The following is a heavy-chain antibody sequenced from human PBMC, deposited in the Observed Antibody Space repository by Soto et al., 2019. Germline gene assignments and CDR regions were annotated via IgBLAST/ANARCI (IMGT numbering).Heavy chain of an antibody. Sequence: EVQLVQSGAEVKKPGESLKISCKGSGNSFISNWIAWVRQMPGKGLEWMGIIYPGNSDTRYSPSFQGQVIISADTYISTAYMQWSSLKASDTSIYYCARVTNWNFEYWGQGIMVTVSS. V-gene: IGHV5-51*01. CDR3: ARVTNWNFEY. J-gene: IGHJ4*02. CDR1: GNSFISNW. CDR2: IYPGNSDT. D-gene: IGHD1-20*01.